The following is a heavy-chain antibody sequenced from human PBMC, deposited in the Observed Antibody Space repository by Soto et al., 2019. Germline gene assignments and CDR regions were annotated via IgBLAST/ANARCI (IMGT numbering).Heavy chain of an antibody. CDR2: ISAYNGNT. CDR1: GYTFTSYG. D-gene: IGHD4-17*01. CDR3: ARVVTASDYKEYYYYYMDV. Sequence: GASVKVSCKASGYTFTSYGISWVRQAPGQGLEWMGWISAYNGNTNYAQKLQGRVTMTTDTSTSTAYMELRSLRSDDTAVYYCARVVTASDYKEYYYYYMDVWGKGTTVTVSS. V-gene: IGHV1-18*01. J-gene: IGHJ6*03.